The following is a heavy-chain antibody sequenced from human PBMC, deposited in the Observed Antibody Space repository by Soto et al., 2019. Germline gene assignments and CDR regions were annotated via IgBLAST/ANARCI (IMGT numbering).Heavy chain of an antibody. CDR3: VKEAIPHSSSWYDH. V-gene: IGHV3-64D*06. D-gene: IGHD6-13*01. CDR2: ISDNGEST. Sequence: EVELVESGGDLVQPGGSLRLSCSASGFTFSNYAMHWVRQAPGKGLEYVLAISDNGESTYYADSVKGRFTISRDNSKNTLYLQMSSLSAEDTAVYYCVKEAIPHSSSWYDHWGQGTLVTVSS. CDR1: GFTFSNYA. J-gene: IGHJ5*02.